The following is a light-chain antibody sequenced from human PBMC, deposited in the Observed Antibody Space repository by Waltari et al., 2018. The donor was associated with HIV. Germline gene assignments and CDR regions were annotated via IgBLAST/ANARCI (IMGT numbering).Light chain of an antibody. CDR3: QAWDSNTAHVL. CDR2: QDR. Sequence: SYDLTQPPSVSVSPGQTASITCSGEKLGVKYASWYQQKAGQSPVLVIFQDRQRPSGTPDRFSGSNAGNTATLTISGTQAMDEADYYCQAWDSNTAHVLFGGGTKVTVL. CDR1: KLGVKY. V-gene: IGLV3-1*01. J-gene: IGLJ2*01.